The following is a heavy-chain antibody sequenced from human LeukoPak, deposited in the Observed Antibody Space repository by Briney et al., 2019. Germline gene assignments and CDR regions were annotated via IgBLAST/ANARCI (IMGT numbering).Heavy chain of an antibody. D-gene: IGHD2-15*01. CDR2: IKQDGSEK. CDR3: ARVGCSGGSCYSGSDYFDY. CDR1: GFTFSTYW. J-gene: IGHJ4*02. V-gene: IGHV3-7*01. Sequence: GGSLRLSCAASGFTFSTYWMTWVRQAPGKGLEWVANIKQDGSEKYYVDSVKGRFTISRDNAKNSLYLQMNSLRAEDTAVYYCARVGCSGGSCYSGSDYFDYWGQGTLVTVSS.